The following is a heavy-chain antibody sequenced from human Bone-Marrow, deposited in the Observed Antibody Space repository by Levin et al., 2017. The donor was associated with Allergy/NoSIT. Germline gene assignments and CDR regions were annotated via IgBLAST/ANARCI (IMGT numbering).Heavy chain of an antibody. Sequence: SGPTLVKPTQTLTLTCTVSGVSLSSDTVGVGWIRQPPGKALEWLALVYWNEDKRYSPSLRSRLTITRDTSKNQVVLTMTNMDPVDTATYYCAHQLYNIHWYPFDHWGQGILVTVSS. CDR3: AHQLYNIHWYPFDH. V-gene: IGHV2-5*01. CDR1: GVSLSSDTVG. J-gene: IGHJ4*02. CDR2: VYWNEDK. D-gene: IGHD1-14*01.